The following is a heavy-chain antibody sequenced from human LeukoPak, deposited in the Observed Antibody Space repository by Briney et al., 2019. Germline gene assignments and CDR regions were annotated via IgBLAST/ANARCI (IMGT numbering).Heavy chain of an antibody. CDR1: GYTFTGYY. J-gene: IGHJ4*02. D-gene: IGHD6-19*01. CDR3: ARGGNSGWRTPNDDY. Sequence: ASVKVSCKASGYTFTGYYMHWVRQAPGQGLEWMGWSPYNSNTNYAQKFQGRVTMTTDTSTSTAYMELRSLRSDDTAVYYCARGGNSGWRTPNDDYWGQGTLVTVSS. CDR2: SPYNSNT. V-gene: IGHV1-18*04.